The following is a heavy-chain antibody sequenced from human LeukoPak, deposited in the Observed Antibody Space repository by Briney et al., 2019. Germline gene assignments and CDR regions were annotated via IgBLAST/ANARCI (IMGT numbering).Heavy chain of an antibody. Sequence: GGSLRLSCAASGFTFSTYAMSWVRQAPGKGLEWVSAISANGGSTFYADSVKGRFTVSRDNAKNSLYLQMNSLGAEDTAVYYCARDLNGGSYGDNWFDPWGQGTLVTVSS. J-gene: IGHJ5*02. CDR3: ARDLNGGSYGDNWFDP. D-gene: IGHD4-17*01. V-gene: IGHV3-23*01. CDR2: ISANGGST. CDR1: GFTFSTYA.